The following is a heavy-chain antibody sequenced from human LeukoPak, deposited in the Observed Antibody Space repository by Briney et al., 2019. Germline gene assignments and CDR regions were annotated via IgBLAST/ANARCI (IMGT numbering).Heavy chain of an antibody. D-gene: IGHD3-22*01. V-gene: IGHV3-30*18. CDR3: AKEDNDSSGYFPYYYYGMDV. CDR1: GFTFSSYG. Sequence: GGSLRLSCAASGFTFSSYGMHWVRQAPGKGLEWVAVISYDGSNKYYADSVKGRFTISRDNSKNTLYLQMNSLRAEDTAVYYCAKEDNDSSGYFPYYYYGMDVWGQGTTVTVSS. J-gene: IGHJ6*02. CDR2: ISYDGSNK.